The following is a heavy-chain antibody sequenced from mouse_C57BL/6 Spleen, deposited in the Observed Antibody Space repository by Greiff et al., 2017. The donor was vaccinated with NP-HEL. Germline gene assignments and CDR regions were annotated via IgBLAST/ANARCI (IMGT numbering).Heavy chain of an antibody. J-gene: IGHJ3*01. D-gene: IGHD2-5*01. Sequence: QVQLQQPGAELVKPGASVKMSCKASGYTFTSYWITWVKQRPGQGLEWIGDIYPGSGSTNYNEKFKSKATLTVDTSSSTAYMQLSSLTSEDSAVYYCARKAYYSNGGFAYWGQGTLVTVSA. CDR3: ARKAYYSNGGFAY. V-gene: IGHV1-55*01. CDR2: IYPGSGST. CDR1: GYTFTSYW.